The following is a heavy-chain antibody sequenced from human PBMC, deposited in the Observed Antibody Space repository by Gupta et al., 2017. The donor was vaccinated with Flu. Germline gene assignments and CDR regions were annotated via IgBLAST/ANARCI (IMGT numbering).Heavy chain of an antibody. CDR2: IYSGGST. V-gene: IGHV3-66*02. CDR1: GFTVSSNY. J-gene: IGHJ6*02. CDR3: ARVATVVYYYGMDV. D-gene: IGHD4-23*01. Sequence: EVQLVESGGGLVQPGGSLRLSCAASGFTVSSNYMRWVRQAPGKGLEWVSVIYSGGSTYYADSVKGRFTISRDNSKNTLYLQMNNLRAEDTAVYYCARVATVVYYYGMDVWGQGTTVTGSS.